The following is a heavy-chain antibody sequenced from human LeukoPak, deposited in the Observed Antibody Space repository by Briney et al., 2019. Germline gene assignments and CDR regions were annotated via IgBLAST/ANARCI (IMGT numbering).Heavy chain of an antibody. V-gene: IGHV3-7*01. D-gene: IGHD2-15*01. CDR3: AGGQGWHFDL. CDR2: IRQDGSEE. Sequence: GGSLILSRAASGITFSSLWMSWFRQAPGKGLEWVADIRQDGSEEHYVASVKGRFTISRDSTSLFLQMNSLRAEDTAVYYCAGGQGWHFDLWGRGTLITVSS. J-gene: IGHJ2*01. CDR1: GITFSSLW.